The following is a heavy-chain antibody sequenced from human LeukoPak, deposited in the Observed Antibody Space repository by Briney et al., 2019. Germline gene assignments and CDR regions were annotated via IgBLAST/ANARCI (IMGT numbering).Heavy chain of an antibody. CDR3: ARGGYDFWSGYYPYYFDY. CDR1: GVSFSGYY. D-gene: IGHD3-3*01. Sequence: PSETLSLTCAVYGVSFSGYYWSWIRQPPGKGLEWIGEINHSGSTNYNPSLKSRVTISVDTSKNQFSLKLSSVTAADTAVYYCARGGYDFWSGYYPYYFDYWGQGTLVTVSS. J-gene: IGHJ4*02. CDR2: INHSGST. V-gene: IGHV4-34*01.